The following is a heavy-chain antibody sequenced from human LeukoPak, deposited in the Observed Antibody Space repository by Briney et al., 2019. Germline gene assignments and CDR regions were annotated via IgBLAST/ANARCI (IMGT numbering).Heavy chain of an antibody. D-gene: IGHD3-9*01. J-gene: IGHJ3*02. CDR3: ARESSNHDILTGYLSPGALGI. CDR2: IYHSGST. Sequence: PSQTLSLTCTVSGGSISSGGYYWSWIRQPPGKGLEWIGYIYHSGSTYYNPSLKSRVTISVDRSKNQFSLKLSSVTAADTAVYYCARESSNHDILTGYLSPGALGIWGQGTMVTVSS. CDR1: GGSISSGGYY. V-gene: IGHV4-30-2*01.